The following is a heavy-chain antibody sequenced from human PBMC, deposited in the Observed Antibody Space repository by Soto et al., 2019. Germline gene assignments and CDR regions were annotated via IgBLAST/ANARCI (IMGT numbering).Heavy chain of an antibody. Sequence: QVQLQESGPGLVKPSQTLSLTCTVSGGSISSGGYYWSWIRQHPGKGLEWIGYIYYSGSTYYNPSLKSRVTRSVDTSKNQFSLKLSSVTAADTAVYYCAREQCSGGSCYPLDYWGQGTLVTVSS. D-gene: IGHD2-15*01. CDR3: AREQCSGGSCYPLDY. CDR2: IYYSGST. V-gene: IGHV4-31*03. J-gene: IGHJ4*02. CDR1: GGSISSGGYY.